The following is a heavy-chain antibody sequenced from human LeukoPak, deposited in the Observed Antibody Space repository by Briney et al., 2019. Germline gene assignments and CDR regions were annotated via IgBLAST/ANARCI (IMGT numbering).Heavy chain of an antibody. CDR2: IYYSGST. J-gene: IGHJ4*02. CDR1: GGSISSYY. V-gene: IGHV4-59*08. Sequence: PSETLSLTCTVSGGSISSYYWSWIRQPPGKGLEWIGYIYYSGSTNYNPSLKSRVTISVDTSKNQFSLKLSPVTAADTAVYYCARLLTIIYYFDYWGQGTLVTVSS. CDR3: ARLLTIIYYFDY. D-gene: IGHD3-10*01.